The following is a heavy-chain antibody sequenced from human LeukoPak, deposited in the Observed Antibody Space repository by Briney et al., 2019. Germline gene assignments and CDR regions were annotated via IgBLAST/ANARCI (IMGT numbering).Heavy chain of an antibody. V-gene: IGHV3-33*01. Sequence: PGGSLRLSCAVSGFTFRDYGMHWVRQAPGKGLEWVALIWHDGSHRYYADSVKGRITISRDDSRNTLYLQMNSLRAEDTAMYYCARDDILTGYTIDYWGQGTLVTVPS. D-gene: IGHD3-9*01. CDR1: GFTFRDYG. J-gene: IGHJ4*02. CDR3: ARDDILTGYTIDY. CDR2: IWHDGSHR.